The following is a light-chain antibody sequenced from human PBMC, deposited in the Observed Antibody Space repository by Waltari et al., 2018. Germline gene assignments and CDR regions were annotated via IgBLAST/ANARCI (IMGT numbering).Light chain of an antibody. J-gene: IGKJ3*01. Sequence: DIVMTQSPDSLGVSLGERAPINCKSSQSVLHSSNNENSLTWYQQKPGQPPKLLIYWASTRESGVPDRFSGSGSGTDFTLTINSLQTEDVAVYYCQQYYSTPFTFGPGTKVDIK. CDR3: QQYYSTPFT. V-gene: IGKV4-1*01. CDR2: WAS. CDR1: QSVLHSSNNENS.